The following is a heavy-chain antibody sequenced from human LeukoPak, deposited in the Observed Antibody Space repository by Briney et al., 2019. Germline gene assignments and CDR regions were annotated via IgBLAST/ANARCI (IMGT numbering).Heavy chain of an antibody. J-gene: IGHJ4*02. CDR1: GGPISSGSYY. CDR3: ARDGYGGIDY. V-gene: IGHV4-61*02. Sequence: PSETLSLTCTVSGGPISSGSYYWSWIRQPAGKGLEWIGRIYTSGSTNYNPSLKSRVTRSVDTSKNQFSLNLSSVTAADTAVYYCARDGYGGIDYWGQGILVTVSS. CDR2: IYTSGST. D-gene: IGHD4-23*01.